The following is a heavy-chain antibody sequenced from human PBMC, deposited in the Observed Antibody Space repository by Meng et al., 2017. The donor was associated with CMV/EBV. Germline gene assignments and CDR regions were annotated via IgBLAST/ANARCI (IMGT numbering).Heavy chain of an antibody. V-gene: IGHV1-2*02. J-gene: IGHJ3*02. CDR3: ARASSGYGSAFDI. Sequence: ASVKVSCKASGYTFTGYDINWVRQATGQGLEWMGWMNPNSGNTNYAQKFQGRVTMTRDTSISTAYMELSRLRSDDTAVYYCARASSGYGSAFDIWGQGTMVTVSS. CDR2: MNPNSGNT. D-gene: IGHD3-22*01. CDR1: GYTFTGYD.